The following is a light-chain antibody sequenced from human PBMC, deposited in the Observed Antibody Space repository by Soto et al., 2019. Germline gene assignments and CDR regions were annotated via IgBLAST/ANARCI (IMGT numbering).Light chain of an antibody. Sequence: QSVLTRPPSASGTPGQRVTISCSGSGSSIGTNTVNWYRQLPGTAPKLLIYGNNQRPSGVPDRFSGSKSGTSASLAISGLQSEDEAEYYCAAWDGSLNNVLFGGGTKQTVL. V-gene: IGLV1-44*01. CDR3: AAWDGSLNNVL. CDR1: GSSIGTNT. J-gene: IGLJ2*01. CDR2: GNN.